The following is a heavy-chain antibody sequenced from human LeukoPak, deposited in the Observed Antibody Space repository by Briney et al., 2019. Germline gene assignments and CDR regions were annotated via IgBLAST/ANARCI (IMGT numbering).Heavy chain of an antibody. Sequence: GGSLRLSCAASGFTFSSYGMHWVRQAPGKGLEWVSVISGSGGSTHYADSVKGRFTISRDNSKNTLYLQMNSLRAEDTAIYYCAKDRGTSLCDAFDIWGQGTMVTVSS. CDR3: AKDRGTSLCDAFDI. CDR1: GFTFSSYG. J-gene: IGHJ3*02. CDR2: ISGSGGST. D-gene: IGHD6-25*01. V-gene: IGHV3-23*01.